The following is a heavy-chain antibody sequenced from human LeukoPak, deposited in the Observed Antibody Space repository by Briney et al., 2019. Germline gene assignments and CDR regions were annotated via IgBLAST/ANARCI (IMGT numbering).Heavy chain of an antibody. CDR2: ISYDGSNK. CDR3: AKVYGDYSVGY. CDR1: GFTFSSYG. D-gene: IGHD4-17*01. V-gene: IGHV3-30*18. J-gene: IGHJ4*02. Sequence: GGSLRLSCAASGFTFSSYGMHWVRQAPGKGLEWVAVISYDGSNKYYADSVKGRFTISRDNSKNTLYLQMNSLRAEDTAVYYCAKVYGDYSVGYWGQGTLVTVSS.